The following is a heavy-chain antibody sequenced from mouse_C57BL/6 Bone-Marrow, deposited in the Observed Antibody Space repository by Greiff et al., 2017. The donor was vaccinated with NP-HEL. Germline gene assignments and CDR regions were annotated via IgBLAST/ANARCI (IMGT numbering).Heavy chain of an antibody. Sequence: EVQGVESGPELVKPGASVKISCKASGYSFTGYYMHWVKQSHGNILDWIGYIYPYNGVSSYNQKFKGKATLTVDKSSSNAYMELLSLTSEDSAVYYCAKGRGFNTSVVNYFDYWGQGTTLTVSS. J-gene: IGHJ2*01. CDR3: AKGRGFNTSVVNYFDY. D-gene: IGHD1-1*01. CDR2: IYPYNGVS. CDR1: GYSFTGYY. V-gene: IGHV1-31*01.